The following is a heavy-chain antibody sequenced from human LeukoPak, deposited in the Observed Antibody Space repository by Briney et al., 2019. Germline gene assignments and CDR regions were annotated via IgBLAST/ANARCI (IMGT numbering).Heavy chain of an antibody. CDR3: ARTYYGSGSLYYYYYYMDV. J-gene: IGHJ6*03. D-gene: IGHD3-10*01. CDR2: IYYSGSP. V-gene: IGHV4-59*01. Sequence: PSETLSLTCTVSGVSIRSYYWSWIRQPPGKGLEWIGYIYYSGSPNYNPSLKSRVTLSVDTSKNQFSLKLSSVTAADTAVYYCARTYYGSGSLYYYYYYMDVWGKGTTVTVSS. CDR1: GVSIRSYY.